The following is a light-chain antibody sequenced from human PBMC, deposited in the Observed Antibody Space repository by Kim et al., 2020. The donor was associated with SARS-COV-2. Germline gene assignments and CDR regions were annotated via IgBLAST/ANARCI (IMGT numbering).Light chain of an antibody. CDR1: QSVSSN. V-gene: IGKV3-15*01. CDR2: GAS. CDR3: QQYDKWPRT. Sequence: EVVLTQSPATLSVSPGERATLSCTASQSVSSNLAWYQQKPGQAPRLLLSGASARATGIPARFSGRGSGTDFTLTISSLQSEDFAVYYCQQYDKWPRTFCEGTKVDIK. J-gene: IGKJ1*01.